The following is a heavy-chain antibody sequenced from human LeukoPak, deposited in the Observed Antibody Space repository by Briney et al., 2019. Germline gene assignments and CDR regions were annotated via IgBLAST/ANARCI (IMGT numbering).Heavy chain of an antibody. V-gene: IGHV3-48*02. J-gene: IGHJ3*02. CDR2: ISSSSSTI. Sequence: PGGSLRLSCAASGFTFSSHGMNWVRQAPGKGLEWVSYISSSSSTIYYADSVKGRFTISRDSAKTSLFLQMNSLRDEDTAVYYCARAYSSSSGRDAFDSWGLGTLVTVSS. CDR1: GFTFSSHG. D-gene: IGHD6-6*01. CDR3: ARAYSSSSGRDAFDS.